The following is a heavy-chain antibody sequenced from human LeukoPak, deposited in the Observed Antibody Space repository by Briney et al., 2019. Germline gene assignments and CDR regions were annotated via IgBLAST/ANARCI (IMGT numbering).Heavy chain of an antibody. CDR2: ISGSGGST. V-gene: IGHV3-23*01. Sequence: PGASLRLSCAASGYTFSSYAMSWVRQAPGKGLEWVSAISGSGGSTYYADSVKGRFTISRDNSKNTLYLQMNSLRAEDTAVYYCAKSWIAARPNVYYFDHWGQGTLVTVSS. J-gene: IGHJ4*02. CDR3: AKSWIAARPNVYYFDH. D-gene: IGHD6-6*01. CDR1: GYTFSSYA.